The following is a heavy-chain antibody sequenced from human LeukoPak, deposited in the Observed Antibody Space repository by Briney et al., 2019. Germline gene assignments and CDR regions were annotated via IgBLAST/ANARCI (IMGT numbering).Heavy chain of an antibody. V-gene: IGHV5-51*01. Sequence: GESLKISCKGSGYSFTSYWIGWVRQMPGRGLEWMWIIYPGDSDTRYSPSFQGQVTISAVKSISTAYLQWSSLKASDTAMYYCARHRIAAAGTRGDPYYYYYMDVWGKGTTVTVSS. D-gene: IGHD6-13*01. CDR3: ARHRIAAAGTRGDPYYYYYMDV. CDR1: GYSFTSYW. J-gene: IGHJ6*03. CDR2: IYPGDSDT.